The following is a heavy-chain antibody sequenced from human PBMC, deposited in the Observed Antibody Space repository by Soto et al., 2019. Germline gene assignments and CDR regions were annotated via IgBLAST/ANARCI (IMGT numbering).Heavy chain of an antibody. D-gene: IGHD3-10*01. CDR2: INPFDGSR. J-gene: IGHJ4*02. Sequence: GASVKVSCKASGYTFTSYGMSWVRQAPGQGLEWMGWINPFDGSRMFAQSFQGRVTMTRDTSTSTVYMEVSSLRSEDTAVYYCSRVDPGETSPFDHWGQGTLVTVSS. V-gene: IGHV1-46*03. CDR3: SRVDPGETSPFDH. CDR1: GYTFTSYG.